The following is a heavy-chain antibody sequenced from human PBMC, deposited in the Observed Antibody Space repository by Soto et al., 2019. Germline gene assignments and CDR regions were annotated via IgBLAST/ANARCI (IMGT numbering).Heavy chain of an antibody. CDR3: TTHPPLRFLEWAAFGGYYYYGMDV. D-gene: IGHD3-3*01. Sequence: GGLLRVSYEGSGVAVSKSWMNWVRQATEKGLEWVGRIKSKANSYATAYAASVKGRFTISRDDSKNTAYLQMNSLKTEDTAVYYCTTHPPLRFLEWAAFGGYYYYGMDVWGQGTTVTVSS. J-gene: IGHJ6*02. V-gene: IGHV3-73*01. CDR1: GVAVSKSW. CDR2: IKSKANSYAT.